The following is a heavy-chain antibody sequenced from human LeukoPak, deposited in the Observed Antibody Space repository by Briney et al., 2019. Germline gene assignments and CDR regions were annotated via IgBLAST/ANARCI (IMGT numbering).Heavy chain of an antibody. CDR3: ARILPRQYRPPYYYYMDV. CDR2: ISSSSTTI. J-gene: IGHJ6*03. CDR1: GFTFNTYS. D-gene: IGHD4-11*01. V-gene: IGHV3-48*01. Sequence: GGSLRLSCAASGFTFNTYSMSWVRQAPGKGLEWVSYISSSSTTIYYANSVKGRFTISRDNAKSSLYLEMNSLRAEDTAVYYCARILPRQYRPPYYYYMDVWGKGTTVTVSS.